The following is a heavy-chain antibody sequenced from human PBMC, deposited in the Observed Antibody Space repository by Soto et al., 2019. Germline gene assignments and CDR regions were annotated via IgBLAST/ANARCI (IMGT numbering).Heavy chain of an antibody. V-gene: IGHV3-33*01. CDR1: GCTFGSYG. Sequence: PGGSLRVSCAASGCTFGSYGMHWVRQAPGKRLEWLAVIWYDGSNKYYADSVKGRFTISRDNSKNTLYLQMNSLRAEDTAVYYCARDRPVLLWFGELFYYYGMDVWGRGTTVTVSS. CDR2: IWYDGSNK. D-gene: IGHD3-10*01. J-gene: IGHJ6*02. CDR3: ARDRPVLLWFGELFYYYGMDV.